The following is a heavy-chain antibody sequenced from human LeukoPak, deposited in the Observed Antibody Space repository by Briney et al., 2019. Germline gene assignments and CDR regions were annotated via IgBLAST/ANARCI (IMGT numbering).Heavy chain of an antibody. D-gene: IGHD2-2*01. V-gene: IGHV4-4*02. CDR2: IYHSGST. Sequence: PSETLSLTCAVSGGSISSSNWWSWVRQPPGKGLEWIGEIYHSGSTNYNPSLKSRVTISVDKSKNQFSLKLSSVTAEDTAVYYCASIGYCSSTSCYSYYMDVWGKGTTVTISS. CDR3: ASIGYCSSTSCYSYYMDV. J-gene: IGHJ6*03. CDR1: GGSISSSNW.